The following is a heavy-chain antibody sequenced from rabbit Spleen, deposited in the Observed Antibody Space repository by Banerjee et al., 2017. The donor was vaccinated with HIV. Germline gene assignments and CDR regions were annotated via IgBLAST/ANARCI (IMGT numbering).Heavy chain of an antibody. CDR3: ARDLTGVIGWNFNL. J-gene: IGHJ4*01. D-gene: IGHD1-1*01. V-gene: IGHV1S40*01. Sequence: QSLEESGGGLVKPGASLTLTCKASGFSFNSGYDMCWVRQAPGKGLEWIACIYAGSSGSTYAANWAKGRFTISKTSSTVTLEMTSLTAADTATYFCARDLTGVIGWNFNLWGPGTRSPS. CDR2: IYAGSSGST. CDR1: GFSFNSGYD.